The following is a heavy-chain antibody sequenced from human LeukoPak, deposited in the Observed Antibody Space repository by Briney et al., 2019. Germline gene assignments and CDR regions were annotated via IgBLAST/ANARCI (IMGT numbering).Heavy chain of an antibody. D-gene: IGHD6-13*01. Sequence: GGSLRLSCAASGFTFSSYAMSWVRQAPGKGLEWVSAISGSGGSTYYADSVKGRLTISRDNSKNTLYLQMNSLRAEDTAVYYCAKTYSSSWYSPSYYFDYWGQGTLVTVSS. CDR1: GFTFSSYA. V-gene: IGHV3-23*01. J-gene: IGHJ4*02. CDR2: ISGSGGST. CDR3: AKTYSSSWYSPSYYFDY.